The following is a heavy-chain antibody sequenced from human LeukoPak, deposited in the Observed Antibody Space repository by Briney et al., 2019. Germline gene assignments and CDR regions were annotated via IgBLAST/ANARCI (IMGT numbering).Heavy chain of an antibody. D-gene: IGHD3-3*01. Sequence: ASVKVSCKASGYTFTSYGISWVRQAPGQGLEWMGWISAYNGNTNYAQKLQGRVTMTTDTSTSTAYMELSSLSSEDTAVYYCAAGRDLQIFAALDFWGQGTMVTVSS. CDR2: ISAYNGNT. J-gene: IGHJ3*01. V-gene: IGHV1-18*01. CDR1: GYTFTSYG. CDR3: AAGRDLQIFAALDF.